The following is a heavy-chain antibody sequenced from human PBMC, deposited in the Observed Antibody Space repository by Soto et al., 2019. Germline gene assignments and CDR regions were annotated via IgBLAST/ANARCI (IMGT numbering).Heavy chain of an antibody. V-gene: IGHV4-34*01. J-gene: IGHJ6*02. CDR2: INHSGST. CDR1: GGSFSGYY. CDR3: ARGLLWFGELFYYYYGMDV. Sequence: SETLSLTCAVYGGSFSGYYWSWIRQPPGKGLEWIGEINHSGSTNYNPSLKSRVTISVDTSKNQFSLKLSSVTAADTAVYYCARGLLWFGELFYYYYGMDVWGQGTTVTVSS. D-gene: IGHD3-10*01.